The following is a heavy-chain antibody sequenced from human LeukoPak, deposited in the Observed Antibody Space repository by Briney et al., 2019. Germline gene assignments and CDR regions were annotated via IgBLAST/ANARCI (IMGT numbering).Heavy chain of an antibody. J-gene: IGHJ4*02. D-gene: IGHD3-3*01. CDR2: ISGSGGST. V-gene: IGHV3-23*01. CDR1: GFTFSSYA. CDR3: AKNSGRVRNWNDGHYDFWSGYYLLDY. Sequence: PGGSLRLSCAASGFTFSSYAMSWVRQAPGKGLEWVSAISGSGGSTYYADSVKGRFTISRDNSKNTLYLQMNSLRAEDTAVYYCAKNSGRVRNWNDGHYDFWSGYYLLDYWGQGTLVTVSS.